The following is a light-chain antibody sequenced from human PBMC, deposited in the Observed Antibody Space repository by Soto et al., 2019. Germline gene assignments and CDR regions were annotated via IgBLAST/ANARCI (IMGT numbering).Light chain of an antibody. V-gene: IGKV3-11*01. Sequence: EMVVTQSPSTLSLSPGERATLSCRARQSVSSYLAWYQQQPGQAPSLLIYDASNRATGIPARFSGSVSGTDFSLTISSLEPEDFAVYYCQQRSNWPFPFGSGTKVDIK. CDR2: DAS. CDR1: QSVSSY. J-gene: IGKJ3*01. CDR3: QQRSNWPFP.